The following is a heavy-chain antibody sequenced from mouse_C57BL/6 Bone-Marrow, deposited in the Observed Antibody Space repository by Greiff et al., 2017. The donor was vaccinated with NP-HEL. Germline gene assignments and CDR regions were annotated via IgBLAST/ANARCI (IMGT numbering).Heavy chain of an antibody. CDR1: GYAFTNYL. J-gene: IGHJ3*01. CDR2: INPGSGGT. V-gene: IGHV1-54*01. Sequence: QVQLQQSGAELVRPGTSVKVSCKASGYAFTNYLIEWVKQRPGQGLEWIGVINPGSGGTNYNEKFKGKATLTADKSSSTAYMQLSSLTSEDSAVYFCARGEDGNLAWFAYWGQGTLVTVSA. CDR3: ARGEDGNLAWFAY. D-gene: IGHD2-1*01.